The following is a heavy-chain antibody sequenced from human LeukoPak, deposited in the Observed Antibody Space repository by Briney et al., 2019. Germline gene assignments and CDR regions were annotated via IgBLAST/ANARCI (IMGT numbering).Heavy chain of an antibody. V-gene: IGHV3-23*01. Sequence: PGGSLRLSCAASGFTFSSYAMSWVRQAPGKGLEWGSAISGSGGSTYYADSVKGRFTISRDNAKNSLYLQMNSLRAEDTAVYYCARGENNYGYYYFDYWGQGTLVTVSS. CDR2: ISGSGGST. D-gene: IGHD5-18*01. J-gene: IGHJ4*02. CDR1: GFTFSSYA. CDR3: ARGENNYGYYYFDY.